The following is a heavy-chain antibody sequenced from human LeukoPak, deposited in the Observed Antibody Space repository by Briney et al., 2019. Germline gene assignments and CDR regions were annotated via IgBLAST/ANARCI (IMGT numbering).Heavy chain of an antibody. CDR1: GFPLSSYA. Sequence: PGGSLRLSCAAFGFPLSSYAMSWVRQAPGKGLEWVSATSSSDAGTYHADSVRGRFTISRDNSKNTLYLQMNSLRAEDTAVYYCARGGPAAGRFDYWGQGTLVTVSS. CDR3: ARGGPAAGRFDY. CDR2: TSSSDAGT. J-gene: IGHJ4*02. V-gene: IGHV3-23*01. D-gene: IGHD6-13*01.